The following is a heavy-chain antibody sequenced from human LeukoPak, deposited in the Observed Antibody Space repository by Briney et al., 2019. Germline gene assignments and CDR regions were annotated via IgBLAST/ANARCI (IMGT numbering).Heavy chain of an antibody. CDR3: ARAGILNGYNWFDP. Sequence: PGRSLRLSCAASGFSFSNYNMHWVRQAPGKGLEWVSVIYSGGSTYYADSVKGRFTISRDNSENTLYLQMNSLRAEDTAVYYCARAGILNGYNWFDPWGQGTLVTVSS. V-gene: IGHV3-66*01. D-gene: IGHD3-9*01. CDR2: IYSGGST. J-gene: IGHJ5*02. CDR1: GFSFSNYN.